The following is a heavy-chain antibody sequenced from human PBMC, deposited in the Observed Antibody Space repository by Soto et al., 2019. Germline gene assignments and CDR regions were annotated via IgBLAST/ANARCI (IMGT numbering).Heavy chain of an antibody. V-gene: IGHV5-51*01. CDR3: ARQGSKAKRRNWLDP. J-gene: IGHJ5*02. CDR1: GYSFTSYW. CDR2: IYPGDSDT. Sequence: GESLKISCKASGYSFTSYWIAWVRQVPGKGLEWMGIIYPGDSDTRYSPSFQGQVTISADKSISTAYLQWSSLTASDTAIYYCARQGSKAKRRNWLDPWGQGTPVTVSS. D-gene: IGHD4-4*01.